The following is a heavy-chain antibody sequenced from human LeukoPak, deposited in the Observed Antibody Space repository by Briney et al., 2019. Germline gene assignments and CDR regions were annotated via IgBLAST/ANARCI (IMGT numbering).Heavy chain of an antibody. Sequence: PGGSLRLSCAASGFSFIRYGMHWVRQAPGKGLEWVAFIRYDGNIKFYADSMKGRFTISRDNAKNTLYLQMNSLRAEDTAVYYCARDWFHAIDYWGQGTLVTVSS. V-gene: IGHV3-30*02. D-gene: IGHD2/OR15-2a*01. CDR2: IRYDGNIK. CDR1: GFSFIRYG. J-gene: IGHJ4*02. CDR3: ARDWFHAIDY.